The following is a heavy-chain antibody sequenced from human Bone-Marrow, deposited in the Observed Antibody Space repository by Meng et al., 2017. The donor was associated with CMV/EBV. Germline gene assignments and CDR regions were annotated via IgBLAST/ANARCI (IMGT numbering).Heavy chain of an antibody. D-gene: IGHD3-10*01. V-gene: IGHV4-34*01. Sequence: SETLSLTCAVYGGSFSGYYWSWIRQPPGKGLEWIGEINHSGSTNYNPSLKSRVTISVDTSKNQFSLKLSSVTAADTAVYYCARGPFMAHWGQGTLVTVSS. CDR3: ARGPFMAH. CDR1: GGSFSGYY. CDR2: INHSGST. J-gene: IGHJ4*02.